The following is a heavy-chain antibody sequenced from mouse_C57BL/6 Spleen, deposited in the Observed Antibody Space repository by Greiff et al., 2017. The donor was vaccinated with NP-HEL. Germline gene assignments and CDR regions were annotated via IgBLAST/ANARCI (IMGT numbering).Heavy chain of an antibody. V-gene: IGHV14-4*01. CDR1: GFNIKDDY. CDR3: TPTGTGY. D-gene: IGHD4-1*01. CDR2: IDPENGDT. Sequence: VQLQQSGAELVRPGASVKLSCTASGFNIKDDYMHWVKQRPEQGLEWIGWIDPENGDTEYASKFQGKATITAYTSSNTAYLQLSSLTSEDTAVYYCTPTGTGYWGQGTTLTVSS. J-gene: IGHJ2*01.